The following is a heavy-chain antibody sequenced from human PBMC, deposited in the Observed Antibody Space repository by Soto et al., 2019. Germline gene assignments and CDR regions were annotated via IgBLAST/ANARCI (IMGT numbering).Heavy chain of an antibody. CDR2: INPSGGST. Sequence: GASVKVSCKASGYTFTSYYMHWVRQAPGQGLEWMGIINPSGGSTSYAQKFQGRVTMTRDTSTSTVYMELSSLRSEDTAVYYCARGRPTDYDYIWGSYRIDYWGQGTLVTVSS. CDR3: ARGRPTDYDYIWGSYRIDY. V-gene: IGHV1-46*03. J-gene: IGHJ4*02. CDR1: GYTFTSYY. D-gene: IGHD3-16*02.